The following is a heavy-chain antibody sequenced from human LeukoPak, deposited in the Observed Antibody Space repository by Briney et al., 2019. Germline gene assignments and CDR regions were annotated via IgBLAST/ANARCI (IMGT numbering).Heavy chain of an antibody. CDR1: GGSFSGYY. Sequence: SETLSLTCAVYGGSFSGYYWSWIRQPPGKGLEWIGEINHSGSTNYNPSLKSRVTISVDTSKNQFSLKLSSVTAAGTAVYYCARGGIAVATYFQHWGQGTLVTVSS. J-gene: IGHJ1*01. V-gene: IGHV4-34*01. D-gene: IGHD6-19*01. CDR3: ARGGIAVATYFQH. CDR2: INHSGST.